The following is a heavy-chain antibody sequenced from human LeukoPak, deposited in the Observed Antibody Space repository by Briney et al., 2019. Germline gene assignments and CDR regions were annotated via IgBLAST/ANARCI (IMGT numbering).Heavy chain of an antibody. CDR1: GFTFSDYA. V-gene: IGHV3-30*04. Sequence: PGGSLRLSCAGSGFTFSDYAMHWVRQAPGKGLEWVALISYDGTNKYYAESVRGRFTISRDNAKSSLYLQMNSLRVEDTAVYYCALLTVASDFDYWGQGALVTVSS. D-gene: IGHD5-12*01. J-gene: IGHJ4*02. CDR3: ALLTVASDFDY. CDR2: ISYDGTNK.